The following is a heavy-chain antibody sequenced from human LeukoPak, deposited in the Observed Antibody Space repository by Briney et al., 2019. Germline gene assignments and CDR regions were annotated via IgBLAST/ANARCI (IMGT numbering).Heavy chain of an antibody. CDR1: GFTFSSYA. D-gene: IGHD5-18*01. CDR2: ISGSGGRT. CDR3: AKEAREYSNGDDYYYYYMDV. V-gene: IGHV3-23*01. J-gene: IGHJ6*03. Sequence: PGGSLRLSCAASGFTFSSYAMSWVRQAPGKGVEWVSGISGSGGRTYYPNSVKGRFTISRDNSKNTMYLQMNSLRAEDTAVYYCAKEAREYSNGDDYYYYYMDVWGKGTTVTVSS.